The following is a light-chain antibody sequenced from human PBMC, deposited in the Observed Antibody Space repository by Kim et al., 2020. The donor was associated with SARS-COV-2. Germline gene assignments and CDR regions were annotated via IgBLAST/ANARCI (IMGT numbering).Light chain of an antibody. Sequence: QSALAQPASVSGSPGQSITISCTGTSDDIGGYEYVSWYQQRPGIAPRLILYDVSQRPSGISDRFSGSKSGNAASLAISRLQADDEADYYCSSYTTTKTVLFGGGTQLTVL. V-gene: IGLV2-14*03. CDR1: SDDIGGYEY. CDR3: SSYTTTKTVL. CDR2: DVS. J-gene: IGLJ2*01.